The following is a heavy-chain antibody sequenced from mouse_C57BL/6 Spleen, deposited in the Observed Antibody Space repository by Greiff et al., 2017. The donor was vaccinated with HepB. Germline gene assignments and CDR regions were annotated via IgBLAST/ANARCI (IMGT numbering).Heavy chain of an antibody. V-gene: IGHV1-55*01. Sequence: QVHVKQPGAELVKPGASVKMSCKASGYTFTSYWITWVKQRPGQGLEWIGDIYPGSGSTNYNEKFKSKATLTVDTSSSTAYMQLSSLTSEDSAVYYCAGGNHYYAMDYWGQGTSVTVSS. CDR3: AGGNHYYAMDY. CDR2: IYPGSGST. CDR1: GYTFTSYW. J-gene: IGHJ4*01. D-gene: IGHD2-1*01.